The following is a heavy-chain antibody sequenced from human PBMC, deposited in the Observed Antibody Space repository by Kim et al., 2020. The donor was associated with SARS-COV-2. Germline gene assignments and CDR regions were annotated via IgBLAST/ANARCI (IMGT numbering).Heavy chain of an antibody. D-gene: IGHD4-17*01. J-gene: IGHJ3*02. CDR2: ST. V-gene: IGHV4-31*02. Sequence: STYASQTLKSRVTLSVDTSKNQFSLKLSSVTAADTAVDYCARQDYPDAFDIWGQGTMVTVSS. CDR3: ARQDYPDAFDI.